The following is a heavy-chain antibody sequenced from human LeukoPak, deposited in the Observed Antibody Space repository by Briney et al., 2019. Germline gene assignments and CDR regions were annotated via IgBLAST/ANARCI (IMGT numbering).Heavy chain of an antibody. CDR3: ARSPVAGPPNYFDY. CDR2: LSGSGGST. J-gene: IGHJ4*02. V-gene: IGHV3-23*01. Sequence: GGSLRHSCAASGLTFSFYTMSWVRQAPGKGLEWVSGLSGSGGSTYYSDSVKGRFTISRDNSKNTLYLQIDFLTAEDTAVYYCARSPVAGPPNYFDYLGQGTLVTVSS. CDR1: GLTFSFYT. D-gene: IGHD6-19*01.